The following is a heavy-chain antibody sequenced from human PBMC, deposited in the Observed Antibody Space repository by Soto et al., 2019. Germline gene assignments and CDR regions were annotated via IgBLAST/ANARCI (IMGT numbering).Heavy chain of an antibody. V-gene: IGHV4-59*01. J-gene: IGHJ4*02. CDR3: ARVAGPLDY. Sequence: SETLSLTCTVSGGSISSYYWSWIRQPPGKGLEWIGYIYYSGSTNYNPSLKSRVTISVDTSKNQFSLKLSSVTAADTAVYYCARVAGPLDYWGQGTLVTVSS. CDR1: GGSISSYY. CDR2: IYYSGST.